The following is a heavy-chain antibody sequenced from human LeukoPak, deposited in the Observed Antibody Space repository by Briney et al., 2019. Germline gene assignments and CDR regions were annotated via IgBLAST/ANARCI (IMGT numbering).Heavy chain of an antibody. Sequence: SETLSLTCTVSGGSISSYYWSWIRQPPGKGLEWIGSIYYSGSTYYNPSLKSRVTISVDTSKNQFSLKLSSVTAADTAVYYCARDSDDGSDYWGQGTLVTVSS. CDR3: ARDSDDGSDY. CDR2: IYYSGST. V-gene: IGHV4-59*12. J-gene: IGHJ4*02. CDR1: GGSISSYY. D-gene: IGHD3-10*01.